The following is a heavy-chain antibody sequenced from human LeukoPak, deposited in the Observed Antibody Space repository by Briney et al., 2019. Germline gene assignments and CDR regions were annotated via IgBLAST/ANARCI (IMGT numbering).Heavy chain of an antibody. CDR2: ISGSGGST. Sequence: GGSLRLSCAASGFTFSSYAMSWVRQAPGKGLEWVSAISGSGGSTYYADSVKGRFTISRDNSKNTLYLQMNSLRAEDTAVYYCAKDDSGFEWLRPPYYFDYWGQGTLVTVSS. V-gene: IGHV3-23*01. J-gene: IGHJ4*02. D-gene: IGHD5-12*01. CDR1: GFTFSSYA. CDR3: AKDDSGFEWLRPPYYFDY.